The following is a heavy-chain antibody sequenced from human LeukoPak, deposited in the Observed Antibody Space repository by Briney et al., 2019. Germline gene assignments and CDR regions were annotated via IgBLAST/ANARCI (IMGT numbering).Heavy chain of an antibody. J-gene: IGHJ3*02. V-gene: IGHV1-69*01. CDR3: ARDHYYDSSGYYAPGGAFDI. CDR2: IIPIFGTA. CDR1: GGTFSSYA. Sequence: SVKVSCKASGGTFSSYAISWVRRAPGQGLEWMGGIIPIFGTANYAQKFQGRVTITADESTGTAYMELSSLRSEDTAVYYCARDHYYDSSGYYAPGGAFDIWGQGTMVTVSS. D-gene: IGHD3-22*01.